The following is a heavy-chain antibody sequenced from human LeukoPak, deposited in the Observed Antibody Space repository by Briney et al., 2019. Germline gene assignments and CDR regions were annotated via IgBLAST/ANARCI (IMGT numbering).Heavy chain of an antibody. Sequence: SETLSLTCAVYGGSFSGYYWSWIRQPPGKGLEWIGEINHSGSTNYNPSLKSRVTISVDTSKNQFSLKLSSVTAADTAVYYCARRPIVVVITLFDAFDIWGQGTMVTVSS. J-gene: IGHJ3*02. D-gene: IGHD3-22*01. CDR1: GGSFSGYY. V-gene: IGHV4-34*01. CDR2: INHSGST. CDR3: ARRPIVVVITLFDAFDI.